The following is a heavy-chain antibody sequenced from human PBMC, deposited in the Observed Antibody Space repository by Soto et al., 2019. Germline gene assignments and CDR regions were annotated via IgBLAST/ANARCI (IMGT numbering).Heavy chain of an antibody. CDR2: INHSGST. CDR1: GGSFRGYY. V-gene: IGHV4-34*01. D-gene: IGHD4-17*01. Sequence: SQTMSRTCVVYGGSFRGYYWSWIRQPPGKGLEWIGEINHSGSTNYNPSLKSRVTISVDTSKNQFSLKPSSVTAAETAVYYCAQGEDGLYYYYGMDVWGQGTTVTGSS. J-gene: IGHJ6*02. CDR3: AQGEDGLYYYYGMDV.